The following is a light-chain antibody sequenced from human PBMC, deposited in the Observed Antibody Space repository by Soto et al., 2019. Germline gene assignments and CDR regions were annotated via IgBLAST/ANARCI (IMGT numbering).Light chain of an antibody. J-gene: IGKJ1*01. CDR3: HQYNFWPT. CDR2: GTS. CDR1: QSVSTN. V-gene: IGKV3-15*01. Sequence: IVMTQSPATLSVSPGERATLSCRASQSVSTNLAWYQQTPGQSPRLLIYGTSTRATGVPARFSGGGSGTESTLTINSLQSEDFAVYFCHQYNFWPTFGQGTKVDIK.